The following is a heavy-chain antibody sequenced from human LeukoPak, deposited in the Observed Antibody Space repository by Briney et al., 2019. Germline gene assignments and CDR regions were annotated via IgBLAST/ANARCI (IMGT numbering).Heavy chain of an antibody. CDR2: IKEDGSKK. CDR1: AFTFSNHW. V-gene: IGHV3-7*01. CDR3: VRDVPGAMSAFDT. J-gene: IGHJ3*02. Sequence: GESLRLSCAASAFTFSNHWMSWVRQAPGKGLEWVANIKEDGSKKYYVDSVKGRFTISRDNAKTLLFLQMNSLTVEDTAVYSCVRDVPGAMSAFDTWGQGTMVTVSS. D-gene: IGHD2-2*01.